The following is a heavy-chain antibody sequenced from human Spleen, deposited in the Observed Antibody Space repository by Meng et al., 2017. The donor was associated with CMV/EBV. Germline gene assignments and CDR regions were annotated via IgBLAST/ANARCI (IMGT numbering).Heavy chain of an antibody. Sequence: GESLKISCKGSGYSFTSYWIGWVRQMPGKGLEWMGIIYPGDSDTRYSPSFQGQVTISADKSISTAYLQWSSLKASDTAMYYCARGIVVVPAAICCWFDPWGQGTLVTVSS. V-gene: IGHV5-51*01. D-gene: IGHD2-2*01. CDR1: GYSFTSYW. J-gene: IGHJ5*02. CDR3: ARGIVVVPAAICCWFDP. CDR2: IYPGDSDT.